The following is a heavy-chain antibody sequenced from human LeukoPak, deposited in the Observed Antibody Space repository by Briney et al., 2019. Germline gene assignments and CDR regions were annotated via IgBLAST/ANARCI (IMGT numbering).Heavy chain of an antibody. CDR3: ARRVYSGYYLDY. CDR2: ITTSSSYM. V-gene: IGHV3-21*01. J-gene: IGHJ4*02. D-gene: IGHD3-9*01. Sequence: GGSLRLSCAASGFTFSAYNMNWVRRTPGKGLEWVSSITTSSSYMFYADSVRGRFTISRDNAENSLYLQMNSLRDEDTAVYYCARRVYSGYYLDYWGQGTLVTVSS. CDR1: GFTFSAYN.